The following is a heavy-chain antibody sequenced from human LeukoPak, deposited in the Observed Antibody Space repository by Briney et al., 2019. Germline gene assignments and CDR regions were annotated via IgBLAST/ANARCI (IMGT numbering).Heavy chain of an antibody. D-gene: IGHD2-15*01. CDR1: GYTFTSYG. Sequence: GAXVKVSCKASGYTFTSYGISWVRQAPGQGLEGMGWISAYNGNTNYAQKLQGRVTMNTDTSTSTDYMGMRRLRYEDTAVCYCACSGSLVHDAFDIWGQGTMVTVSS. J-gene: IGHJ3*02. CDR2: ISAYNGNT. V-gene: IGHV1-18*01. CDR3: ACSGSLVHDAFDI.